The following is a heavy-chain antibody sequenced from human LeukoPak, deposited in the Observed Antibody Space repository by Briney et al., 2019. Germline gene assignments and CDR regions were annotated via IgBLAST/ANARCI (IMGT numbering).Heavy chain of an antibody. V-gene: IGHV3-11*01. CDR3: ARISRSRNYFDY. CDR1: GFTFSDYY. Sequence: PGGSLRLSCAASGFTFSDYYMSWIRQAPGKGLEWVSYISSSGSTIYYADSVKGRFTISRDNARNSLYLQMNSLRAEDTAVHYCARISRSRNYFDYWGQGTLVTVSS. CDR2: ISSSGSTI. D-gene: IGHD1-26*01. J-gene: IGHJ4*02.